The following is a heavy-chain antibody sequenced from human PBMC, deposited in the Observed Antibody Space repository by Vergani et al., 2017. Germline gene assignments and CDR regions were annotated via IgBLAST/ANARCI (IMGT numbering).Heavy chain of an antibody. CDR1: GYTFTSYG. CDR3: ARVRGYSSGWYLEVIDY. Sequence: QVQLVQSGAEVKKPGASVKVSCKASGYTFTSYGISWVRQAPGQGLEWMGWISAYNGNTNYAQKLQGRVTMTTDPSTSTAYLGLRSLRSDDTAVYYCARVRGYSSGWYLEVIDYWGQGTLVTVSS. CDR2: ISAYNGNT. J-gene: IGHJ4*02. D-gene: IGHD6-13*01. V-gene: IGHV1-18*01.